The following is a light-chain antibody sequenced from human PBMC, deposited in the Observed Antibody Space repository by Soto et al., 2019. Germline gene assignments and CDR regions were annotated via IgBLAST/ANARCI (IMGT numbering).Light chain of an antibody. CDR1: QSISSW. V-gene: IGKV1-5*01. J-gene: IGKJ1*01. CDR3: QQYGIYPRT. Sequence: DIQMTQSPSTLSASVGDRVTIACRASQSISSWLAWYQQKPGIAPKLLIYDASTLESGVPSRFSGGGSGTEFTLTIRSLQPDDFATYYCQQYGIYPRTLGQGTKVEIK. CDR2: DAS.